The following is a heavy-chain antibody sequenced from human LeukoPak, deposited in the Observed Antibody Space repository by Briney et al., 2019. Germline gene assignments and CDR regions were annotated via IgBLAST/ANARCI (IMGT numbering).Heavy chain of an antibody. Sequence: GGSLRLSCAASGFTFSDSYMTWVRQAPGKGLEWVSAISGSGGSTYYADSVKGRFTISRDNSKNTLYLQMNSLRAEDTAVYYCAKYGKGGGSYYNEYYYYYYMDVWGKGTTVTISS. D-gene: IGHD3-10*01. J-gene: IGHJ6*03. CDR2: ISGSGGST. V-gene: IGHV3-23*01. CDR1: GFTFSDSY. CDR3: AKYGKGGGSYYNEYYYYYYMDV.